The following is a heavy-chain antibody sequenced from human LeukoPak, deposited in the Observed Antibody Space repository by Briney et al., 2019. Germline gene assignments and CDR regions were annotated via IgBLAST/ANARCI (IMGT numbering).Heavy chain of an antibody. CDR1: GFTFSSYG. CDR3: ARDLGRRSSSWPTPEYGMDV. CDR2: IWYDGSNK. J-gene: IGHJ6*02. V-gene: IGHV3-33*01. D-gene: IGHD6-13*01. Sequence: PGGSLRLSCAASGFTFSSYGMHWVRQAPGKGLEWVAVIWYDGSNKYYADSVKGRFTISRDNSKNTLYLQMNSLRAEDTAVYYCARDLGRRSSSWPTPEYGMDVWGQGTTVTVSS.